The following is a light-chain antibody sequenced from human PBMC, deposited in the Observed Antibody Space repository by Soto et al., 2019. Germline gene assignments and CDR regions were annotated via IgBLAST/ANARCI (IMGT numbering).Light chain of an antibody. J-gene: IGKJ4*01. CDR1: QSISSN. V-gene: IGKV3-15*01. CDR2: RTS. CDR3: QQYNNWPRAT. Sequence: EMGMTQSPATLSVSPGERATLSCRASQSISSNLAWYQQKPGQAPRLLMFRTSSRATGFPARFSGSGSGTEFNLTISSLQSEDFGVYYCQQYNNWPRATFGGGTKVDIK.